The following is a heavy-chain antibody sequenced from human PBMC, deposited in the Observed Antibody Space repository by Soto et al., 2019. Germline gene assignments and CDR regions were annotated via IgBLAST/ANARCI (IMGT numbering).Heavy chain of an antibody. V-gene: IGHV6-1*01. D-gene: IGHD3-22*01. CDR1: GDSGSSNSAA. CDR3: ASSARSGFRFDS. Sequence: SQTLSLTCDISGDSGSSNSAAWNWIRQSPSKGLEWLGRTSYRSKWYNDYAVSVKSRITINPDTSKNQFSLQLNSLTPQDTALYYCASSARSGFRFDSWXQGTLVTVSS. J-gene: IGHJ4*02. CDR2: TSYRSKWYN.